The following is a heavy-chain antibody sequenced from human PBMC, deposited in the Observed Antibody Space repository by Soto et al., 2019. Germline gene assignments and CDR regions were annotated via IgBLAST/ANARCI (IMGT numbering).Heavy chain of an antibody. CDR1: GFTFSSYS. Sequence: GGSLRLSCAASGFTFSSYSMNWVRQAPGKGLEWVSYISSSSSTIYYADSVKGRFTISRDNAKNSLYLQMNSLRDEDTAVYYCARSNPRYCGGDCSDYWGQGTLVTVSS. V-gene: IGHV3-48*02. J-gene: IGHJ4*02. CDR2: ISSSSSTI. CDR3: ARSNPRYCGGDCSDY. D-gene: IGHD2-21*02.